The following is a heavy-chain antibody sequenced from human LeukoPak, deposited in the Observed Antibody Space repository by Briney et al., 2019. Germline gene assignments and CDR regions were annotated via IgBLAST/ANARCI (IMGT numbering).Heavy chain of an antibody. Sequence: GGSLRLSCAASGFTFSSYDMHWVRQATGKGLEWVSAIGTPGDPYFPVSVEDRFTISREHATNSLYLQMNSLRAGDLAVFYCVVGVAARDLDYWGQGTLVTVSS. D-gene: IGHD2-15*01. CDR1: GFTFSSYD. CDR3: VVGVAARDLDY. J-gene: IGHJ4*02. CDR2: IGTPGDP. V-gene: IGHV3-13*05.